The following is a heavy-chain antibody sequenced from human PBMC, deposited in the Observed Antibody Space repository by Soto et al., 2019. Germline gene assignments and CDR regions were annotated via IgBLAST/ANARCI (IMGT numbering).Heavy chain of an antibody. J-gene: IGHJ6*02. V-gene: IGHV3-15*07. CDR2: IKSKTDGGTT. CDR1: GFTFSNAW. Sequence: GGSLRLSCAASGFTFSNAWMNWVRQAPGKGLEWVGRIKSKTDGGTTDYAAPVKGRFTIPRDDSKNTLYLQMNSLKTEDTAVYYCTAGETYDYGDYDLDYYGMDVWGQGTTVTVSS. D-gene: IGHD4-17*01. CDR3: TAGETYDYGDYDLDYYGMDV.